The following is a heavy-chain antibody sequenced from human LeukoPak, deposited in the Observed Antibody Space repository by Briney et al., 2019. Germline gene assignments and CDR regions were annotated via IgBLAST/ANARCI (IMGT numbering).Heavy chain of an antibody. V-gene: IGHV3-48*03. D-gene: IGHD1-26*01. J-gene: IGHJ3*01. Sequence: GGSLRLSCVASGFTFSSYEMNWVRQAPGKGLEWISYINRDGAIIYYADSVKGRFAIARDDAKNSLFLQMHSLRDEDTAIYYCARDPPVGPNRGAVDVWGPGTMVSVSS. CDR3: ARDPPVGPNRGAVDV. CDR2: INRDGAII. CDR1: GFTFSSYE.